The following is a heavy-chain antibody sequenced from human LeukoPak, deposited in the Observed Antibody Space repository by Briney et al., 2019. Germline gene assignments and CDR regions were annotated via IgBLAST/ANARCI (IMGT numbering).Heavy chain of an antibody. Sequence: SETLSLTCAVSGGSISSGGYSWSWIRQPPGKGLEWIGYIYHSGSTYYNPSLKSRVTISVDRSKDQFSLKVSSVTAADTAVYYCARDRAYCGGDCSHGMDVWGQGTTVTVSS. CDR2: IYHSGST. J-gene: IGHJ6*02. V-gene: IGHV4-30-2*01. CDR1: GGSISSGGYS. CDR3: ARDRAYCGGDCSHGMDV. D-gene: IGHD2-21*02.